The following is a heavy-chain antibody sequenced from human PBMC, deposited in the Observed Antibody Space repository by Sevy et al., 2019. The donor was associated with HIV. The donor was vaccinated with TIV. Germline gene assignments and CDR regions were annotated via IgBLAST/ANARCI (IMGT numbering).Heavy chain of an antibody. CDR2: ISGSDGST. Sequence: GGSLRLSCAASGFTFSSYAMSWVRQAPGKGLEWVSGISGSDGSTYYTDSVKGRFTISRDTSKNTLYLQMNSLRAEDTAVYYYAKDRIFMIGDAFDIWGQGTLVTVSS. D-gene: IGHD3-22*01. V-gene: IGHV3-23*01. CDR1: GFTFSSYA. J-gene: IGHJ3*02. CDR3: AKDRIFMIGDAFDI.